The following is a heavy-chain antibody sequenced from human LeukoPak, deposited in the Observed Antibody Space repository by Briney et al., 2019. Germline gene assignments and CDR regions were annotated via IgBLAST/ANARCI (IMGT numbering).Heavy chain of an antibody. J-gene: IGHJ5*02. V-gene: IGHV4-34*01. D-gene: IGHD3-10*01. CDR3: AGGPTTHYYGSGSP. CDR1: GGSFSGYY. Sequence: SETLSLTCAVYGGSFSGYYWSWIRQPPGKGLEWIGEINHSGSTNYNPSLKSRVTISVDTSKNQFSLKLSSVTAADTAVYYCAGGPTTHYYGSGSPWGQGTLVTVSS. CDR2: INHSGST.